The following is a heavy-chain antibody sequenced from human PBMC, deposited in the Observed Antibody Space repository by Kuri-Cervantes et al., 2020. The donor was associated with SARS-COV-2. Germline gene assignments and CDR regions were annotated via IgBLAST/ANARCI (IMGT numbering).Heavy chain of an antibody. CDR3: ARRACSSTSCYRALRAFDI. CDR1: GGSISSSSYY. D-gene: IGHD2-2*01. Sequence: ESLKISCTVSGGSISSSSYYWGWIRQPPGKGLEWIGSIYYSGSTYYNPSLKSRVTISVDTSKNQFSLKLSSVTAADTAVYYCARRACSSTSCYRALRAFDIWGQGTMVTVS. J-gene: IGHJ3*02. CDR2: IYYSGST. V-gene: IGHV4-39*01.